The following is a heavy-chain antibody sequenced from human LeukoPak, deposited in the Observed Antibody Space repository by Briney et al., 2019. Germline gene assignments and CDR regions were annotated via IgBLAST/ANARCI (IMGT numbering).Heavy chain of an antibody. V-gene: IGHV3-33*01. Sequence: GGSLRLSCAASGFTFSSYGMHWVRQAPGKGLEWVAVIWYDGSNKYYADSVKGRFTISRDSSKNTLYLQMNSLRAEDTAVYYCARVHGYNGYFDYWGQGTLVTVSS. CDR3: ARVHGYNGYFDY. J-gene: IGHJ4*02. CDR1: GFTFSSYG. CDR2: IWYDGSNK. D-gene: IGHD5-18*01.